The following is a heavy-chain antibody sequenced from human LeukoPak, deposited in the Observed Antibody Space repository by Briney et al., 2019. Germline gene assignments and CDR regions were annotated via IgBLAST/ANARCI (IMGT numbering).Heavy chain of an antibody. V-gene: IGHV1-8*01. CDR2: MNPNSGNT. J-gene: IGHJ4*02. CDR1: GYTFTSYD. D-gene: IGHD2-15*01. CDR3: ARGALGSYCSGGSCPYFDY. Sequence: ASVKVSCKASGYTFTSYDINWVRQATGQGLEWMGWMNPNSGNTGYAQKFQGRVTMTRNTSISTAYMELSSLRSEDTAVYYCARGALGSYCSGGSCPYFDYWGQGTLVSVSS.